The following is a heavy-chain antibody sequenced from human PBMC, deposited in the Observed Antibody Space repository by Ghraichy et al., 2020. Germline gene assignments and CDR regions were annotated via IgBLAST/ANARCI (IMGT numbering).Heavy chain of an antibody. J-gene: IGHJ4*02. CDR3: ARDDGARTVDY. CDR1: GFPFSSYW. D-gene: IGHD4/OR15-4a*01. V-gene: IGHV3-7*01. Sequence: GGSLRLSCAASGFPFSSYWMAWGRLAPGKGLEWVAHIKSDGSAKYYVGSVRGRFTVSGDNAKNSLFLEMNSLRVEDTAVYYCARDDGARTVDYWGQGTLVTVSS. CDR2: IKSDGSAK.